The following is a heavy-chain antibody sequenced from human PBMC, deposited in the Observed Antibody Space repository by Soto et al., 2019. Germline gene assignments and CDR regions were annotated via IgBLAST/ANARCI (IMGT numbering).Heavy chain of an antibody. CDR1: GYSFTSYW. V-gene: IGHV5-51*01. J-gene: IGHJ6*01. CDR2: IYPGDSDT. CDR3: ARRGIAARPYGMDA. D-gene: IGHD6-6*01. Sequence: GESLKISCKGSGYSFTSYWIGWVRQMPGKGLEWMGIIYPGDSDTRYSPSFQGQVTTSADKSIGTAYLQWRSLKASDTAMYYCARRGIAARPYGMDACGQGTTVTVSS.